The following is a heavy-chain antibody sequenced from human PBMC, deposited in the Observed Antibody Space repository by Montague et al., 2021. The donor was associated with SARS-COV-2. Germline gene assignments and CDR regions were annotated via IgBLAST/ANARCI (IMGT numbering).Heavy chain of an antibody. V-gene: IGHV4-34*01. J-gene: IGHJ5*02. CDR3: ARGPRITMIVVVIADIWFDP. Sequence: SETLSLTCAVYGGSVSDYYWSWIRQPPGKGLEWIGEINHSGSTNYNPSXXSRVTTSVDTSKNQSSLKLTSVTAADTAVYYCARGPRITMIVVVIADIWFDPWGQGTLVTVSS. D-gene: IGHD3-22*01. CDR2: INHSGST. CDR1: GGSVSDYY.